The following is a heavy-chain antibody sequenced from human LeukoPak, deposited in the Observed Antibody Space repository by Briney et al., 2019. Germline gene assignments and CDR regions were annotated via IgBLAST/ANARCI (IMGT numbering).Heavy chain of an antibody. CDR3: ARVDYYDSSGYLQEEGDNWFDP. V-gene: IGHV4-59*01. CDR1: GGSISSYY. D-gene: IGHD3-22*01. J-gene: IGHJ5*02. CDR2: IYYSGST. Sequence: SETLSLTCTVSGGSISSYYWGWIRQPPGKGLEWIGYIYYSGSTNYNPSLKSRVTISVDTSKNQFSLKLSSVTAADTAVYYCARVDYYDSSGYLQEEGDNWFDPWGQGTLVTVSS.